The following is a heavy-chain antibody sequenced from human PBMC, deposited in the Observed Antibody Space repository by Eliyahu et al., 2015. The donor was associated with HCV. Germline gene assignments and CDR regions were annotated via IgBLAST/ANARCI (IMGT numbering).Heavy chain of an antibody. D-gene: IGHD5-12*01. J-gene: IGHJ6*02. Sequence: RLSCAASGFTFSKAWMSWVRQAPGKGLEWIGRIKSKTDGGTTDYAAPVKGRFTISRDDSKSTLYLQMNSLKTEDTAVYYCTTGAPGGLGGFYYYLDVWGQGTTVTVSS. CDR3: TTGAPGGLGGFYYYLDV. V-gene: IGHV3-15*01. CDR1: GFTFSKAW. CDR2: IKSKTDGGTT.